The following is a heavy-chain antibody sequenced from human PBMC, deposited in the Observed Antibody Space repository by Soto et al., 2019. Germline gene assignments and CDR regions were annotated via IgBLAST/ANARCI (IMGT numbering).Heavy chain of an antibody. D-gene: IGHD3-10*01. CDR3: ARGRITMVRDLYNWFDP. J-gene: IGHJ5*02. V-gene: IGHV4-31*03. Sequence: SETLSLTCTVSGGSISSGGYYWSWIRQHPGKGLEWIGYIYYSGSTYYNPSLKSRVTISVDTSKNQFSLKLSSVTAADTAVYYCARGRITMVRDLYNWFDPWGQGTLVTVSS. CDR2: IYYSGST. CDR1: GGSISSGGYY.